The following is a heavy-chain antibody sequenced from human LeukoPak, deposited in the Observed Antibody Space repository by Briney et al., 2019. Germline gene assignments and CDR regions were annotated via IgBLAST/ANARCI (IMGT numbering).Heavy chain of an antibody. CDR2: ISWTGATL. V-gene: IGHV3-9*01. Sequence: PGRSLRLSCAASGFIFDDYVMHWVRQAPGKGLEWVSGISWTGATLGYADSVKGRFTISRDNAKNSLYLQMNSLRAEDTAVYYCARARISSGWSFDYWGQGTLVTVSS. D-gene: IGHD6-19*01. CDR3: ARARISSGWSFDY. J-gene: IGHJ4*02. CDR1: GFIFDDYV.